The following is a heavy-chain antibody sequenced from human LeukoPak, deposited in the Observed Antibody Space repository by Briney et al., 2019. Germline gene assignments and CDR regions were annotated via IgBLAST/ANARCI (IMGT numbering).Heavy chain of an antibody. CDR1: GGSISSGGYS. D-gene: IGHD3-3*01. J-gene: IGHJ4*02. V-gene: IGHV4-30-4*07. Sequence: PSETLSLTCAVSGGSISSGGYSWSWIRQPPGKGLEWIGYIYYSGSTYYNPSIKSRVTISVDTSNYQFSLKLSSVTAADTAVYYCARGERYDFHFDYWGQGTLVTVSS. CDR3: ARGERYDFHFDY. CDR2: IYYSGST.